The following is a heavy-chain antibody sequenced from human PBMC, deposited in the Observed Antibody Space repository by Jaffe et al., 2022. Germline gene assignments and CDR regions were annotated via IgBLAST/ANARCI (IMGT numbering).Heavy chain of an antibody. CDR3: VRGVAGMRGYFDY. D-gene: IGHD6-19*01. J-gene: IGHJ4*02. Sequence: QVQLVESGGGVVQPGRSLRLSCAASGFTFSSYGMHWVRQAPGKGLEWVAVISYDGSNKYYADSVKGRFTISRDNSKNTLYLQMNSLRAEDTAVYYCVRGVAGMRGYFDYWGQGTLVTVSS. CDR2: ISYDGSNK. V-gene: IGHV3-30*03. CDR1: GFTFSSYG.